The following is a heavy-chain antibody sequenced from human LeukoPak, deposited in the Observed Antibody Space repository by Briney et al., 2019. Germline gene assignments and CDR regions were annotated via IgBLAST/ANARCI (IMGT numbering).Heavy chain of an antibody. Sequence: ASVKVSCKASGGTFSSYAISWVRQAPGQGLEWMGRIIPILGIANYAQKFQGRVTITADKSTSPAYMELSSLRSEDTAVYYCARGGGEQEQVVVMTAIFDYWGQGTLVTVSS. CDR3: ARGGGEQEQVVVMTAIFDY. J-gene: IGHJ4*02. D-gene: IGHD2-21*02. CDR1: GGTFSSYA. V-gene: IGHV1-69*04. CDR2: IIPILGIA.